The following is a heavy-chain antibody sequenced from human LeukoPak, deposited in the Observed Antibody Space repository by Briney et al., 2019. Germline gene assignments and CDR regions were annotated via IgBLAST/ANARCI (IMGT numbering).Heavy chain of an antibody. CDR1: GGSFSGYY. J-gene: IGHJ3*02. V-gene: IGHV4-34*01. CDR3: ARDFGSPAVYDDAFDI. D-gene: IGHD2-8*01. CDR2: INHSGST. Sequence: SETLSLTCAVYGGSFSGYYWSWIRQPPGKGLEWIGEINHSGSTNYNPSLKSRVTISVDTSKNQFSLKLSSVTAADTAVYYCARDFGSPAVYDDAFDIWGQGTMVTVSS.